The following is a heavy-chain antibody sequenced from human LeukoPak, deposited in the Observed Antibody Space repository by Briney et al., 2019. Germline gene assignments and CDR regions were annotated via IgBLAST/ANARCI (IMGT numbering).Heavy chain of an antibody. D-gene: IGHD6-19*01. CDR2: ISRSGSTT. CDR1: GGSISSTN. J-gene: IGHJ4*02. Sequence: LSLTCGVSGGSISSTNWWTWVRQPPGEGLEWVSYISRSGSTTSYADSVKGRFTISRDNAKNSLYLQMNSLRVEDSAVYFCARDSTGWYSRLDWGQGTLVTVSS. V-gene: IGHV3-48*03. CDR3: ARDSTGWYSRLD.